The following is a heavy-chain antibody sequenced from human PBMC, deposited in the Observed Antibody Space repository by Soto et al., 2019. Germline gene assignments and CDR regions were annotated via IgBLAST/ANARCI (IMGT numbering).Heavy chain of an antibody. J-gene: IGHJ4*02. CDR2: INSDGSST. D-gene: IGHD3-16*01. Sequence: EVQLVESGGGLVQPGGSLRLSCAASGFTFGNYWMHWVRQAPGKGLVWVARINSDGSSTSYADSVKGRFTISRDNSKNSLYLQMNSLRAKDTAMYYCTKVISTVGGDFDSWGQGTLVTVSS. CDR1: GFTFGNYW. V-gene: IGHV3-74*01. CDR3: TKVISTVGGDFDS.